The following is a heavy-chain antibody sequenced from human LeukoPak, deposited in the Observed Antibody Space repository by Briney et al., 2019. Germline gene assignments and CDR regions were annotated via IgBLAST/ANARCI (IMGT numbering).Heavy chain of an antibody. D-gene: IGHD1-14*01. CDR2: TYYRSKWYN. Sequence: SQTLSLTCAISGDSVPDNSAAWNWIRQSPSRGLEWLGRTYYRSKWYNEYAVSVRSRITINADTSMNQFSLQLNSVTPEDTAVYYCARGFPDTFDYWGQGTLVTVSS. J-gene: IGHJ4*02. V-gene: IGHV6-1*01. CDR1: GDSVPDNSAA. CDR3: ARGFPDTFDY.